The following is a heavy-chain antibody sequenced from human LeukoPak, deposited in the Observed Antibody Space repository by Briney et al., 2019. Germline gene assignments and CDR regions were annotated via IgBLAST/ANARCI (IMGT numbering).Heavy chain of an antibody. Sequence: SETLSLTCSVSGGPITSYYWSWIRQPPGKGLEWIGNPQNSGSTNYNPSLKSRVTISMDTSKNQFSLRVNSVTAADTAVYYCARGLWWSDYWGQGTLVTVSS. V-gene: IGHV4-59*01. CDR3: ARGLWWSDY. CDR2: PQNSGST. CDR1: GGPITSYY. D-gene: IGHD4/OR15-4a*01. J-gene: IGHJ4*02.